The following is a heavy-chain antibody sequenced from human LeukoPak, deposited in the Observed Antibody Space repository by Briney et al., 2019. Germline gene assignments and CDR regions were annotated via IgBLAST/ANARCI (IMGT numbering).Heavy chain of an antibody. CDR1: GGSFSGYY. CDR3: ARRAQKLIAAAGTFLS. Sequence: KASETLPLTCAVYGGSFSGYYWSWIRQPPGKGLEWIGEINHSGSTNYNPSLKSRVTISVDTSKNQFSLKLSSVTAADTAVYYCARRAQKLIAAAGTFLSWGQGTLVTVSS. D-gene: IGHD6-13*01. CDR2: INHSGST. V-gene: IGHV4-34*01. J-gene: IGHJ4*02.